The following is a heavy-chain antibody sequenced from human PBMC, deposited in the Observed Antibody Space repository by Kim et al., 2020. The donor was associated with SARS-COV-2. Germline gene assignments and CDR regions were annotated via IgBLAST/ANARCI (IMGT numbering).Heavy chain of an antibody. CDR2: IGGSGDTT. CDR3: AKSVGIDPNYYYGMDV. D-gene: IGHD1-26*01. CDR1: GFSFSNYA. Sequence: GGSLRLSCAASGFSFSNYAMNWVRQAPGKGLEWVSIIGGSGDTTYYADSVKGRFTISRDNSKNTLSVQMNSLRADDTAVYYCAKSVGIDPNYYYGMDVWG. V-gene: IGHV3-23*01. J-gene: IGHJ6*01.